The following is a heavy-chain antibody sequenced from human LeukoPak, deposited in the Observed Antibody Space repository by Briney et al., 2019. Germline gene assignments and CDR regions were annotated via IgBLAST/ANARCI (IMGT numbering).Heavy chain of an antibody. Sequence: SVKVSCKASGGTFSSYAITWVRQAPRQGREWMGGVIPIFGTTNYAQKLQGRVTITADESTSTAYMELSSLKSEDTAVYYCARPYGDYDTDAFDIWGQGTMVTVSS. V-gene: IGHV1-69*01. CDR3: ARPYGDYDTDAFDI. CDR2: VIPIFGTT. CDR1: GGTFSSYA. D-gene: IGHD4-17*01. J-gene: IGHJ3*02.